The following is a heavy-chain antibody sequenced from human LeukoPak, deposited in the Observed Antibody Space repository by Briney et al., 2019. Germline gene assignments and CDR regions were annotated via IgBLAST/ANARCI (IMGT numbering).Heavy chain of an antibody. V-gene: IGHV1-2*02. CDR1: RYTFTGYY. CDR2: IYPNSGGT. Sequence: ASVKVSSMASRYTFTGYYMQGVRPALRRGLEWVGWIYPNSGGTNYAQKVQGSVTMTRDTSISTAYMELSRRRCDASAVYHCARSPFSGSGSYYGYWGQGTLVTVSS. J-gene: IGHJ4*02. D-gene: IGHD3-10*01. CDR3: ARSPFSGSGSYYGY.